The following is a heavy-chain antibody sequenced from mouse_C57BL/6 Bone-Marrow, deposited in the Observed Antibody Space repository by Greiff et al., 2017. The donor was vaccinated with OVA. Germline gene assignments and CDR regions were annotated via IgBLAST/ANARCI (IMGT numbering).Heavy chain of an antibody. CDR1: GFTFTDYY. J-gene: IGHJ4*01. CDR3: ARCNDYGHDAMDY. Sequence: EVQLVESGGGLVQPGGSLSLSCAASGFTFTDYYMSWVRQPPGKALEWLGFIRNKANGYTTEYSASVKGRFTISRDNSQSILYLQMNALRAEDSATYYCARCNDYGHDAMDYWGQGTSVTVSS. CDR2: IRNKANGYTT. D-gene: IGHD2-4*01. V-gene: IGHV7-3*01.